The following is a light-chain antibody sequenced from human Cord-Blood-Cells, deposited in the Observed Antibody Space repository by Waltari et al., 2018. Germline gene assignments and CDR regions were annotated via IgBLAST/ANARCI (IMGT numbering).Light chain of an antibody. J-gene: IGKJ1*01. Sequence: DIVMTQSPDSLAVSLGGRATINCKSSQSVLYSSNNKNYLAWYQQKPGQPPKLLIYWASTREAGVPDRFSGSGSWTDVTRTISSLQAEDVAVYYCQQYYSTPPWTFGQGTKVEIK. CDR3: QQYYSTPPWT. V-gene: IGKV4-1*01. CDR2: WAS. CDR1: QSVLYSSNNKNY.